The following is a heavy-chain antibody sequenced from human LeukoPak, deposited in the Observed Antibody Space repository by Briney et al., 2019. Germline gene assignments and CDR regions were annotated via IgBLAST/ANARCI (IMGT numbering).Heavy chain of an antibody. CDR2: IKQDGSEK. Sequence: GGSLRLSCAASGFTSSSYWMSWVRQAPGKGLEWVANIKQDGSEKYYVDSVKGRFTISRDNAKNSLYLQMNSLRAEDTAVYYCARERTITIFGVVIRTLDYWGQGTLVTVSS. V-gene: IGHV3-7*01. D-gene: IGHD3-3*01. J-gene: IGHJ4*02. CDR3: ARERTITIFGVVIRTLDY. CDR1: GFTSSSYW.